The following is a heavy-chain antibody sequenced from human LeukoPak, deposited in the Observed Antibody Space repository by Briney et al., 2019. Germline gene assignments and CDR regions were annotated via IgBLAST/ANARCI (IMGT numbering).Heavy chain of an antibody. D-gene: IGHD3-10*01. V-gene: IGHV3-11*01. CDR1: GFTFSDYY. CDR3: ARSHMVWGVIIPSVFDY. CDR2: ISSSGSTI. Sequence: GGSLRLSCAASGFTFSDYYMSWIRQAPGKGLEWVSYISSSGSTIYYADSVKGRFPISRDNAKNSLYLQMNSLRAEDTAVYYCARSHMVWGVIIPSVFDYWGQGTLVTVSS. J-gene: IGHJ4*02.